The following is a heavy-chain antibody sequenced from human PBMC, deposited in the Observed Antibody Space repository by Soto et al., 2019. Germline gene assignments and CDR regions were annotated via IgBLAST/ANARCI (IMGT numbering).Heavy chain of an antibody. CDR3: ARRERHSSSWYALDY. D-gene: IGHD6-13*01. CDR2: INPNSGGT. Sequence: GASVKVSCKASGYTFTCYYMHWVRQAPGQGLEWMGWINPNSGGTNYAQKFQGWVTMTRDTSISTAYMELSRLRSDDPAVYYCARRERHSSSWYALDYWGQGTLVT. J-gene: IGHJ4*02. V-gene: IGHV1-2*04. CDR1: GYTFTCYY.